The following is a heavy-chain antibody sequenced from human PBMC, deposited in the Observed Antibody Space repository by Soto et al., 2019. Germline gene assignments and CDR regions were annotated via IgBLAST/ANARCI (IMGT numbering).Heavy chain of an antibody. CDR2: INHSGST. CDR1: GGSFSGYY. J-gene: IGHJ4*02. V-gene: IGHV4-34*01. Sequence: SETLSLTCAVYGGSFSGYYWSWIRQPPGKGLEWIGEINHSGSTNYNPSLKSRVTISVDTSKNQFSLKLSSVTAADTAVYYCARTPYDSHIDYWAQGTLVTVSS. CDR3: ARTPYDSHIDY. D-gene: IGHD3-3*01.